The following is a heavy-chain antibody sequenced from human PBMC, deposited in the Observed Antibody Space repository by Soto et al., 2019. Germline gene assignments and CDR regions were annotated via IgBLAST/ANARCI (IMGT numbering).Heavy chain of an antibody. D-gene: IGHD2-2*02. J-gene: IGHJ6*02. CDR2: IYYRGST. Sequence: TLSLTCTVSGGSISSDKFFWSWIRQPPGEGLEWIGYIYYRGSTYYNPSLESRLTLLVDTSKNQFSLKLRSVTAAETAVYYCARVAIACPSSSCYNHYYYSLDVWGQGTTVTVSS. CDR3: ARVAIACPSSSCYNHYYYSLDV. V-gene: IGHV4-30-4*01. CDR1: GGSISSDKFF.